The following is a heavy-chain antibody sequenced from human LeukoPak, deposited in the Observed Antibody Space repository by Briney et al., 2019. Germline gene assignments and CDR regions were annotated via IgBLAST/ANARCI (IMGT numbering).Heavy chain of an antibody. CDR2: ISGSGDKT. J-gene: IGHJ4*02. Sequence: GGSLRLSCAACGFTFDIYAIHAVRQAPGKGLEWVSSISGSGDKTYYAESVKGRFPIFRDNPKNTLYLQMNSLRLEDPAVYYCARGHCAGGSCSCSYWGQGTLVTVSS. V-gene: IGHV3-23*01. CDR1: GFTFDIYA. D-gene: IGHD2-15*01. CDR3: ARGHCAGGSCSCSY.